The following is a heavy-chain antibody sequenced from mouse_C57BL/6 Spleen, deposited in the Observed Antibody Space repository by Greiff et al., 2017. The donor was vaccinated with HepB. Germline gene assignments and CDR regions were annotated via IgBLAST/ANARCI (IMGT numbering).Heavy chain of an antibody. V-gene: IGHV2-9-1*01. CDR2: IWTGGGT. J-gene: IGHJ4*01. Sequence: VKLMESGPGLVAPSQSLSITCTVSGFSLTSYAISWVRQPPGKGLEWLGVIWTGGGTNYNSALKSRLSISKDNSKSQVFLKMNSLQTDDTARYYCARIDGYPRNAMDYWGQGTSVTVSS. D-gene: IGHD2-3*01. CDR3: ARIDGYPRNAMDY. CDR1: GFSLTSYA.